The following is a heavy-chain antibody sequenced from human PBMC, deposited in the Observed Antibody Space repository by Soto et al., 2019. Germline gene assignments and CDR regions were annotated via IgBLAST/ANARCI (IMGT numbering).Heavy chain of an antibody. Sequence: SGPTLVNPTETLTLTCTVSGFSLSNARMGVSWIRQPPGKALEWLAHIFSNDEKSYSTSLKSRLTISKDTSKSQVVLTMTNMDPVDTATYYCARNIFVPLNAPASGYYYYYMDVWGKGTTVTVSS. J-gene: IGHJ6*03. CDR2: IFSNDEK. CDR1: GFSLSNARMG. D-gene: IGHD1-26*01. CDR3: ARNIFVPLNAPASGYYYYYMDV. V-gene: IGHV2-26*01.